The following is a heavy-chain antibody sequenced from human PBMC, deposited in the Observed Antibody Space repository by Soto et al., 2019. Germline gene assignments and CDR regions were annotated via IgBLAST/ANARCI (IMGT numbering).Heavy chain of an antibody. CDR1: GYSFTSYW. Sequence: ESLKISCKGSGYSFTSYWIGWVRQMPGKGLEWMGIIYPGDSDTRYSPSFQGQVTISADKSISTAYLQWSSLKASDTAMYYCARLRDVTIFGVVIPGGMDVWGQGTTVTVSS. V-gene: IGHV5-51*01. D-gene: IGHD3-3*01. J-gene: IGHJ6*02. CDR3: ARLRDVTIFGVVIPGGMDV. CDR2: IYPGDSDT.